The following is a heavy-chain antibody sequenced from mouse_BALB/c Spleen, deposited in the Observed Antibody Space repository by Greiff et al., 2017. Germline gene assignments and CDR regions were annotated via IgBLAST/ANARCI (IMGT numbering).Heavy chain of an antibody. CDR3: ARGITTATVYFDY. CDR1: GFNIKDTY. V-gene: IGHV14-3*02. D-gene: IGHD1-2*01. CDR2: IDPANGNT. J-gene: IGHJ2*01. Sequence: EVQLQQSGAELVKPGASVKLSCTASGFNIKDTYMHWVKQRPEQGLEWIGRIDPANGNTKYDPKFQGKATITADTSSNTAYLQLSSLTSEDTAVYYCARGITTATVYFDYWGQGTTRTVSS.